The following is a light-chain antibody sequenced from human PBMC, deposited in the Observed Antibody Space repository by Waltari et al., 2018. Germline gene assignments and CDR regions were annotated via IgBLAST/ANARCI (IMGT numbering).Light chain of an antibody. CDR3: GTWDSSLSGAV. CDR1: RSNIENNY. J-gene: IGLJ7*01. Sequence: QPVLTLPPSVSAAPRPRVTISCSGGRSNIENNYVSWYRQFPGTAPKLLIYENSERPSGIPGRFSGSKSGTSATLDITGLQAGDEADYYCGTWDSSLSGAVFGGGTHLTVL. V-gene: IGLV1-51*02. CDR2: ENS.